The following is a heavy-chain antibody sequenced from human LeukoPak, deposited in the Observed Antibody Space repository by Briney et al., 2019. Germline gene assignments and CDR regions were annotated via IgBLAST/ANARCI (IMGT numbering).Heavy chain of an antibody. D-gene: IGHD4-17*01. J-gene: IGHJ5*02. CDR1: GDSVSSADSY. CDR3: ARRMYGDYGRWFDP. Sequence: SETLSLTCTVSGDSVSSADSYWSWIRQSPGKGLEWIGYINNGGTTNYNPSLKSRVTISVDTSRSQFSLRLTSVTAADTAVYSCARRMYGDYGRWFDPWGQGTLVTVSS. V-gene: IGHV4-61*08. CDR2: INNGGTT.